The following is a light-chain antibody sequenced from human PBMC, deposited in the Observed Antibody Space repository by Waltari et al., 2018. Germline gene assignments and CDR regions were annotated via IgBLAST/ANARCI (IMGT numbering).Light chain of an antibody. CDR1: GSNIGINT. CDR3: AAWDDSLNGPS. CDR2: NDN. Sequence: QSVLTQPPSASGTPGQRVTISCSGSGSNIGINTVNWYQQLPGTAPKLLIYNDNQRPSGVPDRFSGSKSGSSASLAISGLQSDDEANYYCAAWDDSLNGPSFGTGTRVTVL. V-gene: IGLV1-44*01. J-gene: IGLJ1*01.